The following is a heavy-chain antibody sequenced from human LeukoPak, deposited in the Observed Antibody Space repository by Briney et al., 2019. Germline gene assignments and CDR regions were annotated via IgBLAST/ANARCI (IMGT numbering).Heavy chain of an antibody. D-gene: IGHD3-9*01. V-gene: IGHV3-21*06. CDR1: GFIFSSYD. Sequence: GGSLRPSCAASGFIFSSYDMNWVRQAPGKGLEWVSSINPNGDYIYYADSVKGRFTISRDNAKNSLYLQMTSLKAEDTAVYFCARGIGYFDWLFFSWGQGTLLTVSS. CDR3: ARGIGYFDWLFFS. CDR2: INPNGDYI. J-gene: IGHJ5*02.